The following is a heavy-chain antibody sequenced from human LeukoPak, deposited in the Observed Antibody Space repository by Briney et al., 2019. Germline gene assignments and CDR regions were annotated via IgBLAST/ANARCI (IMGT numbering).Heavy chain of an antibody. V-gene: IGHV1-46*01. Sequence: ASVKVSCKASGYTFTNYYMHWVRQAPGQGLEWMGIINPSGGATSYAQKFQGRVTMTRDMSTSTVYMELSSLRSEDTAVYYCARDHMLRGASPWGQGTQVTVSS. CDR3: ARDHMLRGASP. CDR1: GYTFTNYY. CDR2: INPSGGAT. J-gene: IGHJ5*02. D-gene: IGHD3-10*01.